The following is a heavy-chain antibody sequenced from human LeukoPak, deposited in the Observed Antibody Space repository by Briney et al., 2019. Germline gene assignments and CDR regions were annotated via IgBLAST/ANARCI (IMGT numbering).Heavy chain of an antibody. J-gene: IGHJ6*03. Sequence: PGGSLRLSCAASGFTFSSYEMNWVRQAPGKGLEWVSYISGGSSFTYYVDSVKGRFTISRDNAKNSLYLQMNSLRAEDTAVYYCARVGTPMVTIVAPYYMDVWGKGTTVTVSS. CDR1: GFTFSSYE. V-gene: IGHV3-21*01. CDR3: ARVGTPMVTIVAPYYMDV. CDR2: ISGGSSFT. D-gene: IGHD5-18*01.